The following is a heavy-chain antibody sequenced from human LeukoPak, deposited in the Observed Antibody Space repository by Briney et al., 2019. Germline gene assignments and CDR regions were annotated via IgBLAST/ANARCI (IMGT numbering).Heavy chain of an antibody. J-gene: IGHJ4*02. D-gene: IGHD7-27*01. CDR2: ISYDGSNK. V-gene: IGHV3-30*01. CDR1: GFTFSSYA. Sequence: GRSLRLSCAASGFTFSSYAMHWVRQAPGKGLEWVAVISYDGSNKYYADSVKGRFTISRDNSKNTLYLQMNSLRAEDTAVYYCAREVAGDLGSAGDLDYWGQGTLVTVSS. CDR3: AREVAGDLGSAGDLDY.